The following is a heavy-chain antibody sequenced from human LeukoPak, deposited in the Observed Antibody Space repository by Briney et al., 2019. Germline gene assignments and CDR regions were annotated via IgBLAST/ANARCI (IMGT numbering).Heavy chain of an antibody. CDR2: MNPNSGNT. CDR1: GYTFTSYD. V-gene: IGHV1-8*01. D-gene: IGHD2-15*01. CDR3: ARDAVQYCSGGSCYSLDWFDP. J-gene: IGHJ5*02. Sequence: GASVKVSCKASGYTFTSYDINWVRQATGQGLAWMGWMNPNSGNTGYAQKFQGRVTMTRNTSISTAYMELSSLRSEDTAVYYCARDAVQYCSGGSCYSLDWFDPWGQGTLVTVSS.